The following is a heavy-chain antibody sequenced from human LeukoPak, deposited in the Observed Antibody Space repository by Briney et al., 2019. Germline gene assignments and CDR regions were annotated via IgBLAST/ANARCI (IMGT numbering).Heavy chain of an antibody. V-gene: IGHV1-8*01. CDR1: GYTFTSYD. CDR2: MNPNSGNT. J-gene: IGHJ4*02. D-gene: IGHD1-26*01. Sequence: ASVKVSCKASGYTFTSYDINWVRQATGQGLEWMGWMNPNSGNTGYAQKFQGRVTMTRNTSISTAYMELSSLRSEDTAVYYCAGGFKRYSGSLLGYWGQGTLVTVSS. CDR3: AGGFKRYSGSLLGY.